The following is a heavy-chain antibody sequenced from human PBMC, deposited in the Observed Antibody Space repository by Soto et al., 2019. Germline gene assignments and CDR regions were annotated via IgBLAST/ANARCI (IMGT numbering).Heavy chain of an antibody. Sequence: ASVKVSCKASGYTFTSYGISWVRQAPGQGLEWMGWISAYNGNTNYAQKFQGRVTMTRNTSISTAYMELSSLRSEDTAVYYCARTYNWNQNDYWGQGTLVTVSS. CDR2: ISAYNGNT. CDR3: ARTYNWNQNDY. V-gene: IGHV1-18*04. CDR1: GYTFTSYG. D-gene: IGHD1-20*01. J-gene: IGHJ4*02.